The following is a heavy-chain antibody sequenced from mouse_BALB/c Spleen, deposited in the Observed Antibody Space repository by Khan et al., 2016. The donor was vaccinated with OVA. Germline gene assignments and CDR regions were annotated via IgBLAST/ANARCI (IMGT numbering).Heavy chain of an antibody. CDR3: ARAGDYYAYDAYAMYH. CDR1: GDSITRGY. CDR2: IGYSGGT. V-gene: IGHV3-8*02. J-gene: IGHJ4*01. D-gene: IGHD2-2*01. Sequence: EVQLQESGPSLVKASQTLSLTCSVTGDSITRGYWNWIRKFPGNKLEYVGYIGYSGGTYYNPYLKSRISITRDTSKNQYYLQLNSVTTVDTATYCCARAGDYYAYDAYAMYHWGQGTSVTVSS.